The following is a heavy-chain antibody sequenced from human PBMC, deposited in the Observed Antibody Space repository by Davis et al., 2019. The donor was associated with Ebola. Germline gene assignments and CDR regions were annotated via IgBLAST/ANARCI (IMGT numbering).Heavy chain of an antibody. V-gene: IGHV4-34*01. CDR2: INHSGST. CDR3: ARGRSSGWYAPGY. J-gene: IGHJ4*02. CDR1: GGSFSGYY. D-gene: IGHD6-19*01. Sequence: SETLSLTCAVYGGSFSGYYWSWIRQPPGKGLEWIGEINHSGSTNYNPSLKSRVTISLDTSKNQFSLKLSSVTAADTAVYYCARGRSSGWYAPGYWGQGTLVTVSS.